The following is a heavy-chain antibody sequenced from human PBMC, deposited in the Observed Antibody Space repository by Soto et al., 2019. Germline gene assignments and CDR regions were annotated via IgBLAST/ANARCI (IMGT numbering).Heavy chain of an antibody. D-gene: IGHD3-22*01. CDR2: IYYSGST. Sequence: QVQLQESGPGLVKPSQTLSLTCTVSGGSISSGGYYWSWIRQHPGKGLEWIGYIYYSGSTYYNPSLKRRVTISVDTSKNQFSLKLSSVTAADTAVYYCARVGDSSGYYYYYFDYWGQGTLVTVSS. CDR1: GGSISSGGYY. CDR3: ARVGDSSGYYYYYFDY. V-gene: IGHV4-31*03. J-gene: IGHJ4*02.